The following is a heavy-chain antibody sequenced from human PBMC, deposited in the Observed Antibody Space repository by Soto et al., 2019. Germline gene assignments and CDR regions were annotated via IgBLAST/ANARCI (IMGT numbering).Heavy chain of an antibody. CDR2: IVVGSGNT. V-gene: IGHV1-58*01. J-gene: IGHJ3*02. CDR1: GFTFTSSA. D-gene: IGHD4-17*01. CDR3: AREAYGKLSAFDI. Sequence: GASVKVSCKASGFTFTSSAVQWVRQARGQRLEWIGWIVVGSGNTNYAQKFQERVTITRDISTGTAYMELSSLRSEDTAVYYCAREAYGKLSAFDIWGQGTMVTVSS.